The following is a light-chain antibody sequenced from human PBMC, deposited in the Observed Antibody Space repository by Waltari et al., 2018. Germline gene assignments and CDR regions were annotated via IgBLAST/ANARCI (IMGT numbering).Light chain of an antibody. J-gene: IGKJ4*01. Sequence: DIVMTQSPATLSVSPGERATLSCRASQSIGCNLAWYQHKPGQAPRFLIYGASTRATGIPVRFSGSGSGTEFTLTISSLQSADFAVYFCQQRHNWPLTFGGGTKVEIK. CDR2: GAS. CDR1: QSIGCN. CDR3: QQRHNWPLT. V-gene: IGKV3-15*01.